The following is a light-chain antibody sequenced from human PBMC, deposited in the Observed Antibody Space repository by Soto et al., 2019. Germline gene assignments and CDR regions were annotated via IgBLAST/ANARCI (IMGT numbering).Light chain of an antibody. CDR3: QHRSNWLGT. V-gene: IGKV3-11*01. J-gene: IGKJ3*01. CDR1: QSVGSF. Sequence: EIVLTQSPATLSLSPGERATLSCRASQSVGSFLAWYQQKSGQTPRLLISDASKRAPGIPARFSGSGSGTDFTLTISSLELEDFAVYYCQHRSNWLGTFGPGTKVDIK. CDR2: DAS.